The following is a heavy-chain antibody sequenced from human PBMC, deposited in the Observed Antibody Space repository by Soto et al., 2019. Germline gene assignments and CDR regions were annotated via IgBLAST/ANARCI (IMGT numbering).Heavy chain of an antibody. Sequence: SGPTLVNPTQTLTLTWTFSGFSLTTSGVAVDWIRQPPGKALKWLALIYWNDDKRYSPSLKSRLTITKDTSKNQVVLTMTNMDPVDTATYYCAHNAVKVSLYYFDYWGQGNLVTVSS. CDR2: IYWNDDK. V-gene: IGHV2-5*01. CDR1: GFSLTTSGVA. D-gene: IGHD2-8*01. J-gene: IGHJ4*02. CDR3: AHNAVKVSLYYFDY.